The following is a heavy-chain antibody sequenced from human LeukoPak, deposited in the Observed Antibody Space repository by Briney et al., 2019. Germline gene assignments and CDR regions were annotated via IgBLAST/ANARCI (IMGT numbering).Heavy chain of an antibody. V-gene: IGHV1-18*01. D-gene: IGHD3-10*01. CDR1: GYTFISYD. Sequence: ASVKVSCKASGYTFISYDINWVRQVTGQGLEWMGWISAYNGNTNYAQKLQGRVTMTTDTSTSTAYMELRSRRSDDTAVYYCARGLADYYDSGTWGQGTLVTVSS. CDR3: ARGLADYYDSGT. CDR2: ISAYNGNT. J-gene: IGHJ5*02.